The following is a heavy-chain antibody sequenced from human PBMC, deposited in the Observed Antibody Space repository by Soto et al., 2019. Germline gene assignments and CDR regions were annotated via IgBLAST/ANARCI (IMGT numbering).Heavy chain of an antibody. V-gene: IGHV1-69*04. CDR2: IIPILGIA. CDR3: AREEVGYYFDY. D-gene: IGHD3-10*01. CDR1: GGTFSSYT. J-gene: IGHJ4*02. Sequence: ASVKVSCKASGGTFSSYTISWVRQAPGQGLEWMGRIIPILGIANYAQKFQGRVTITADKSTSTAYMELSSLISEDTAVYYCAREEVGYYFDYWGQGTLVTVSS.